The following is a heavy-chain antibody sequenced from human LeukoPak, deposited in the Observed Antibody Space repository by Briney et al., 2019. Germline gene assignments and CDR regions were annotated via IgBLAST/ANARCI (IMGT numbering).Heavy chain of an antibody. Sequence: PGGSLRLSCAASGFTFSSYGMSWVRQAPGKGLEWVSAISGSGGSTYYADSVKGRFTISRDNSKNTLYLQMNSLRAEDTAVYYCAKSFWWFGEFSPFDYWGQGTLVTVSS. D-gene: IGHD3-10*01. J-gene: IGHJ4*02. CDR3: AKSFWWFGEFSPFDY. CDR2: ISGSGGST. V-gene: IGHV3-23*01. CDR1: GFTFSSYG.